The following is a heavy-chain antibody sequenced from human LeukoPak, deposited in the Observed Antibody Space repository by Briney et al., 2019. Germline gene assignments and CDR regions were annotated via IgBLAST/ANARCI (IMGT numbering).Heavy chain of an antibody. CDR2: INPSDDST. Sequence: ASVKVSCKASGYTFNSSYMHWVRQAPGQGLEWMGIINPSDDSTRYAQKLQGRVTMTTDTSTSTAYMELRSLRSDDTAVYYCAREGGTMVRGVTPPKMDVWGKGTTVTVSS. CDR3: AREGGTMVRGVTPPKMDV. D-gene: IGHD3-10*01. CDR1: GYTFNSSY. V-gene: IGHV1-46*02. J-gene: IGHJ6*04.